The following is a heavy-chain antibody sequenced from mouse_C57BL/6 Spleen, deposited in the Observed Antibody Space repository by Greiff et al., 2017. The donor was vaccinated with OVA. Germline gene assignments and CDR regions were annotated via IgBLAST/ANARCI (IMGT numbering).Heavy chain of an antibody. CDR1: GYTFTSYG. Sequence: VQLQQSGAELARPGASVKLSCKASGYTFTSYGISWVKQRTGQGLEWIGEIYPRSGNTYYNEKFKGKATLTADKSSSTAYMELRSLTSEDSAVYFCARGRNYDYDWYFDVWGTGTTVTVSS. D-gene: IGHD2-4*01. CDR3: ARGRNYDYDWYFDV. CDR2: IYPRSGNT. V-gene: IGHV1-81*01. J-gene: IGHJ1*03.